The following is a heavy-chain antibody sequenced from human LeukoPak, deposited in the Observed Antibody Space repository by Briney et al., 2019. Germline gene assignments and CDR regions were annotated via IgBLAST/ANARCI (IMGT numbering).Heavy chain of an antibody. Sequence: PGGSLRLSCAASGFTFDDYAMHWVRQAPGKGLEWVSGISWNSGSIGYADSVKGRFTISRDNAKNSLYLQMNSLRAEDTALYYCAKAAMIGFVYYFDYWGQGTLVTVSS. J-gene: IGHJ4*02. CDR3: AKAAMIGFVYYFDY. D-gene: IGHD3-22*01. CDR1: GFTFDDYA. V-gene: IGHV3-9*01. CDR2: ISWNSGSI.